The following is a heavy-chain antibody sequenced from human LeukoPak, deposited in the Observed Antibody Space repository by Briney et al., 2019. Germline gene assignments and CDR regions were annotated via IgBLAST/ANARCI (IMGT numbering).Heavy chain of an antibody. D-gene: IGHD2/OR15-2a*01. V-gene: IGHV5-51*01. Sequence: PGESLKISCKGSGYRFTKSWIGWVRQMPGKGLEWMGIIYPGDSDTRYSPSFEGQVTISADKSISTAYLQWSSLKASDTAMYYCARLLFPPPYYFDFWGQGTLVSVSS. CDR2: IYPGDSDT. CDR3: ARLLFPPPYYFDF. J-gene: IGHJ4*02. CDR1: GYRFTKSW.